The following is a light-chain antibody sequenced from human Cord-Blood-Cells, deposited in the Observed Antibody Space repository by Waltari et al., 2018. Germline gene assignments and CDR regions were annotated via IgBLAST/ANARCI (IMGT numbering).Light chain of an antibody. J-gene: IGKJ2*01. CDR3: QQYNSYWYT. CDR2: DAS. CDR1: QSISSW. V-gene: IGKV1-5*01. Sequence: IQMTHSPSTLSASVGDRVTITCRASQSISSWLAWYQQKPGKAPKLLIYDASSLESGVPSRFSGSGSGTEFTLTISSLQPDDFATYYCQQYNSYWYTFGQGTKLEIK.